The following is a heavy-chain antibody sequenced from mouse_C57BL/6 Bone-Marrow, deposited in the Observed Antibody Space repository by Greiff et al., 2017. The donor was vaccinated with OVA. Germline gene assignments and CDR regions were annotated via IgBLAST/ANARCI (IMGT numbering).Heavy chain of an antibody. V-gene: IGHV1-62-2*01. Sequence: QVQLKQSGAELVKPGASVKLSCKASGYTFTEYTIHWVKQRSGQGLEWIGWFYPGSGSIKYNEKFKDKDTLTADKSSSTVYMELSRLTSEDSAVYICARHGPIYYYGTFYAMDYWGQGTSVTVSS. CDR1: GYTFTEYT. D-gene: IGHD1-1*01. CDR2: FYPGSGSI. CDR3: ARHGPIYYYGTFYAMDY. J-gene: IGHJ4*01.